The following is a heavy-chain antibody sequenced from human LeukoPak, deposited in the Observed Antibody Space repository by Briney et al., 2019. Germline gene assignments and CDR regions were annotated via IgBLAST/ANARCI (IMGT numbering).Heavy chain of an antibody. CDR2: IRYDGSNK. Sequence: GGSLRLSCAASGFTFSSYGMHWVRQAPGKGLEWVAFIRYDGSNKYYADSVKGRFTISRDNSKNTLYLQMNSLRAEDTAVYYCAKLGISLSSSRGYFDYWGQGTLVTVSS. J-gene: IGHJ4*02. CDR3: AKLGISLSSSRGYFDY. V-gene: IGHV3-30*02. D-gene: IGHD6-13*01. CDR1: GFTFSSYG.